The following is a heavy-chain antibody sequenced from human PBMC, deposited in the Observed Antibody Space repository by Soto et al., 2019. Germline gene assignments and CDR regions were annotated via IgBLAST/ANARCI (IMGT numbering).Heavy chain of an antibody. CDR1: GFTFSSYA. J-gene: IGHJ4*02. CDR3: AKDCGYYYGSGSYEDY. CDR2: ISGSGGST. D-gene: IGHD3-10*01. Sequence: EVQLLESGGGLVQPGGSLRLSCAASGFTFSSYAMSWVRQAPGKGLEWVSAISGSGGSTYYADSVKGRFTISRDNSKNTLYLQMNSLRAEDTAVYYCAKDCGYYYGSGSYEDYWGQGTLVTVSS. V-gene: IGHV3-23*01.